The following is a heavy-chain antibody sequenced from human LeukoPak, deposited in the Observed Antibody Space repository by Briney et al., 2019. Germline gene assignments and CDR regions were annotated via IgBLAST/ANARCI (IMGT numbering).Heavy chain of an antibody. Sequence: SETLSLTCSVTGGSIRPYYWSWIRQPPGKGLEWIGEINHSGSTNYNPSLKSRVTISVDTSKNQFSLKLSSVTAADTAVYYCASGTPYYCSSTSCYNYWGQGTLVTVSS. CDR2: INHSGST. D-gene: IGHD2-2*02. CDR3: ASGTPYYCSSTSCYNY. CDR1: GGSIRPYY. V-gene: IGHV4-34*01. J-gene: IGHJ4*02.